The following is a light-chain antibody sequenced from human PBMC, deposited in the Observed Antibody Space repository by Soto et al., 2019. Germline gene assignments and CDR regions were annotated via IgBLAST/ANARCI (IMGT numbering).Light chain of an antibody. Sequence: IATTQPSCAGSWSPRERAELSCISSQSVSSSYLAWYQQKPGQAPRLLIYGASSRATGIPDRFSGSGSGTDFTLTISRLEPEDFAVYYCQQYGRSPITVGQGRRLEIK. CDR3: QQYGRSPIT. CDR1: QSVSSSY. J-gene: IGKJ5*01. CDR2: GAS. V-gene: IGKV3-20*01.